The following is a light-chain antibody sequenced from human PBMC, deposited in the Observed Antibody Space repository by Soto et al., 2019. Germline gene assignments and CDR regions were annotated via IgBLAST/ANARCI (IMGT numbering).Light chain of an antibody. CDR1: QGITNY. Sequence: DIQMTQSPSSLSASVGDRVTITCRASQGITNYLAWYQQKPGKVPKLLIYAASTLQSGVPSRFSGSGSGTDLTLSISSLQPEDVATYYCQEYNSAPFTFGPGTKVDIK. J-gene: IGKJ3*01. V-gene: IGKV1-27*01. CDR2: AAS. CDR3: QEYNSAPFT.